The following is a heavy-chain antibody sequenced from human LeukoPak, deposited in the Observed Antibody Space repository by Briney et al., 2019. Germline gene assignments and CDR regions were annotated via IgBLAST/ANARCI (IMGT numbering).Heavy chain of an antibody. CDR2: IYSGGST. CDR1: GFTVSSNY. Sequence: PGGSLRLSCAASGFTVSSNYMSWVRQAPGKGLEWVSIIYSGGSTYYADSVKGRFTISRDNSKNTLYLQMSSLRAEDTAVYYCARSYSTSSGTDYWGQGTLVTVSS. J-gene: IGHJ4*02. D-gene: IGHD6-6*01. V-gene: IGHV3-53*01. CDR3: ARSYSTSSGTDY.